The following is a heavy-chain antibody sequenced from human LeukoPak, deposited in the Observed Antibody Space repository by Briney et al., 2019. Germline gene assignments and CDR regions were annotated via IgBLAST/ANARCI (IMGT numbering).Heavy chain of an antibody. J-gene: IGHJ5*02. Sequence: GGSLRLSCAASGFTFSSYAMHWVRQAPGKGLEWVAVISYDGSNKYYADSVKGRFTISRDNSKNTLYLQMNSLRAEDTAVYYCARDLDAGLFAFGGVWDRWGQGTLVTVSS. CDR3: ARDLDAGLFAFGGVWDR. D-gene: IGHD3-16*01. CDR2: ISYDGSNK. V-gene: IGHV3-30-3*01. CDR1: GFTFSSYA.